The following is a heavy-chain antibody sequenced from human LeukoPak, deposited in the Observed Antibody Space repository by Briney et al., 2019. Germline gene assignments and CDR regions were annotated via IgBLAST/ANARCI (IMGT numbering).Heavy chain of an antibody. CDR2: ISSSSYI. Sequence: GGSLRLSCAASGFTFSSYSMNWVRQAPGKGLEWVSSISSSSYIYYADSVKGRFTISRDNAKNSLYLQMNSLRAEDTAVYYCARVLGYSSSWYYYGMDVWGQGTTVTVSS. CDR3: ARVLGYSSSWYYYGMDV. CDR1: GFTFSSYS. D-gene: IGHD6-13*01. V-gene: IGHV3-21*01. J-gene: IGHJ6*02.